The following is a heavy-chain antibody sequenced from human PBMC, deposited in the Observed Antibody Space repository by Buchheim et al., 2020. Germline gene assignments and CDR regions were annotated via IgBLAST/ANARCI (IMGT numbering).Heavy chain of an antibody. V-gene: IGHV3-21*01. CDR2: ISSSSSYI. CDR3: ARDLFDSSGYYTYYYGMDV. CDR1: GFTFSSYS. Sequence: EVQLVESGGGLVKPGGSLRLSCAASGFTFSSYSMNWVRQAPGKGLEWVSSISSSSSYIYYADSVKGRFTISRGNAKNSLYLQMNSLRAEDTAVYYCARDLFDSSGYYTYYYGMDVWGQGTT. J-gene: IGHJ6*02. D-gene: IGHD3-22*01.